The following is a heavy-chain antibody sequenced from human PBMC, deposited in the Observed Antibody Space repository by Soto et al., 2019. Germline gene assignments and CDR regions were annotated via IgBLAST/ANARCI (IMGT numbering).Heavy chain of an antibody. D-gene: IGHD2-15*01. CDR2: IDPSDSYT. CDR1: GYSFTSYW. J-gene: IGHJ1*01. V-gene: IGHV5-10-1*01. Sequence: GESLKISCKGSGYSFTSYWISWVRQMPGKGLEWMGRIDPSDSYTNYSPSFQGHVTISADKSISTAYLQWSSLKASDTAMCYCASATAPAGYCSGGSCYSYYFQHWGQGTLVTVSS. CDR3: ASATAPAGYCSGGSCYSYYFQH.